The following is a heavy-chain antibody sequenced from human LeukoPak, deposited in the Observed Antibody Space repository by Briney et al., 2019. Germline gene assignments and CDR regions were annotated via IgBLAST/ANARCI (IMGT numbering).Heavy chain of an antibody. CDR1: GFTFSSYA. V-gene: IGHV3-30*04. CDR3: ARGGSYDFWSGYFTGYYMDV. D-gene: IGHD3-3*01. J-gene: IGHJ6*03. CDR2: ISYDGSNK. Sequence: GGSLRLSCAASGFTFSSYAMHWVRQAPGKGLEWVAVISYDGSNKYYADSVKGRFTISRDNSKNTLYLQMNSLRAEDTAVYYCARGGSYDFWSGYFTGYYMDVWGKGTTVTVSS.